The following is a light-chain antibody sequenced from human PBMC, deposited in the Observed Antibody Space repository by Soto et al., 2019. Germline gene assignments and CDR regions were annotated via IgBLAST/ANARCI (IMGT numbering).Light chain of an antibody. CDR1: QSVSSC. Sequence: EIVLTQSPATPSSSPGERATLSCRASQSVSSCLAWYQQKPGQAPRLLIYNASNRAPGIPARFSGSGSGTGFTFTISSLGPEDFAFYYCEQHSNWPPWTFGQGTKVESK. V-gene: IGKV3-11*01. J-gene: IGKJ1*01. CDR2: NAS. CDR3: EQHSNWPPWT.